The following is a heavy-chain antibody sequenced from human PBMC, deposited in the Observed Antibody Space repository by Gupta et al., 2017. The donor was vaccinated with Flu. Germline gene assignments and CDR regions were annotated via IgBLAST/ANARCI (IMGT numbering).Heavy chain of an antibody. Sequence: WMSWVRQAPGKGLEWMAYINQVGSEKKYVESVKGRFTISRDNAKNVLDLQRDSMRAEDTAIYYCARVTTPHGDRESKFDYWGQGNLVTV. J-gene: IGHJ4*02. CDR3: ARVTTPHGDRESKFDY. CDR2: INQVGSEK. V-gene: IGHV3-7*01. CDR1: W. D-gene: IGHD1-1*01.